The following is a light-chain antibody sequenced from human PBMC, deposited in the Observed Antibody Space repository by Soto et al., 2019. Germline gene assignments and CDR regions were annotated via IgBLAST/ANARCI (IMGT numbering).Light chain of an antibody. CDR3: CSFAVSFHYVK. CDR1: RSDVGAYNY. J-gene: IGLJ2*01. Sequence: QSALTQPRSVSGSLGQSVTISCTGARSDVGAYNYVSWYQRHPGKAPRLILYDVTKRPSGVPARFSGSKSDTTASLTISGLQAEDEADYYCCSFAVSFHYVKFGGGTKLTVL. CDR2: DVT. V-gene: IGLV2-11*01.